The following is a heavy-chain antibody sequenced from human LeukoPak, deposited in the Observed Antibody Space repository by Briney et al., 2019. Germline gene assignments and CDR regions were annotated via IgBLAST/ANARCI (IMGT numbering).Heavy chain of an antibody. CDR2: ISWNSGSI. D-gene: IGHD5-18*01. Sequence: GGSLRLSCAASGFTFDDYAMHWVRQAPGKGLEWVSGISWNSGSIGYADSVKGRFTISRDNAKNSLYLQMNSLRAEDTAVYYCARDDLGYSSINTFDYWGQGTLVTVSS. CDR1: GFTFDDYA. V-gene: IGHV3-9*01. CDR3: ARDDLGYSSINTFDY. J-gene: IGHJ4*02.